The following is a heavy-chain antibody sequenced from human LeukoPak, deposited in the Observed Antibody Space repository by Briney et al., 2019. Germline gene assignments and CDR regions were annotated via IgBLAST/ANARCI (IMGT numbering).Heavy chain of an antibody. CDR3: ARQEGGIVGPY. D-gene: IGHD1-26*01. Sequence: SETLSLTCTVSGGSINSYFWTWIRQPAGKGLEWIGRIYTGGSANYNPSLKSRVTMSVDTSKNQFSLKLNSVTAADTAVYYCARQEGGIVGPYWGQGTLVTVSS. J-gene: IGHJ4*02. CDR2: IYTGGSA. V-gene: IGHV4-4*07. CDR1: GGSINSYF.